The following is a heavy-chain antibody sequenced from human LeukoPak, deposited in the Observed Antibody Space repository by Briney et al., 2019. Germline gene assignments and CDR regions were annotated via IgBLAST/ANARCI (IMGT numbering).Heavy chain of an antibody. V-gene: IGHV4-38-2*01. D-gene: IGHD2-21*02. CDR2: IHYLGNT. CDR1: GFSVRESNY. J-gene: IGHJ3*02. Sequence: PAETLALPCAVSGFSVRESNYWGWIRQPTGKGLEWIGNIHYLGNTYYNPSLKNRVTISLDTSKNQFSLKLSSVTAADTAVYYCARVLIVVVTEENDAFDIWGQGTMVTVSS. CDR3: ARVLIVVVTEENDAFDI.